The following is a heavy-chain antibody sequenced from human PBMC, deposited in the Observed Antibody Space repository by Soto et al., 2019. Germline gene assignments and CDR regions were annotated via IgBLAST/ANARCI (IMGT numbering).Heavy chain of an antibody. V-gene: IGHV4-30-2*01. J-gene: IGHJ5*02. D-gene: IGHD5-18*01. Sequence: PSETLSLTCAVSGGSISSGGYSWSWIRQPPGKGLEWIGYIYHSGSTYYNPSLKSRVTISVDRSKNQFSLKLSSVTAADTAVYYCARDRRYSYGPSWRGNWFDPWGQGTLVTVSS. CDR3: ARDRRYSYGPSWRGNWFDP. CDR2: IYHSGST. CDR1: GGSISSGGYS.